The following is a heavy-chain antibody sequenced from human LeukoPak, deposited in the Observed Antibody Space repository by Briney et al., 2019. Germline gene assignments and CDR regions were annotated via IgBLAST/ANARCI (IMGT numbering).Heavy chain of an antibody. D-gene: IGHD2-15*01. V-gene: IGHV1-69*04. CDR1: GGTFSSYA. CDR3: ASGVMVVAATFGMDV. Sequence: SVKVSCKASGGTFSSYAISWVRQAPGQGLEWMGRIIPILGIANYAQKFQGRVTITADKSTSTAYMELSSLRSEDTAVYYCASGVMVVAATFGMDVWGQGTTVTVSS. J-gene: IGHJ6*02. CDR2: IIPILGIA.